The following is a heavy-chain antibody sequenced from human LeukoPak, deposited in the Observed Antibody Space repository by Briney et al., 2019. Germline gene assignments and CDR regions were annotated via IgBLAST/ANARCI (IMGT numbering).Heavy chain of an antibody. V-gene: IGHV4-59*01. J-gene: IGHJ6*03. CDR1: GGSISSYY. CDR3: ARATSSYFYYMDV. D-gene: IGHD5-12*01. Sequence: SETLSLTCTVSGGSISSYYWSWIRQPPGKGLEWIGYIYYSGSTNYNPSLKSRVTISVDTSKNQFSLKLSSVTAADTAVYYCARATSSYFYYMDVWGKGTTVTISS. CDR2: IYYSGST.